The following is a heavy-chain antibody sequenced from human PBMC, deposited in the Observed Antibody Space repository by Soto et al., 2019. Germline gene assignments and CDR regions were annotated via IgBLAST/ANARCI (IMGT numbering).Heavy chain of an antibody. CDR1: GVTFSAHW. CDR3: ARESGISGAHGFDP. Sequence: RLCWAAGGVTFSAHWSHCIHQAPGKGLVWVSRIKTDGSVTTYADSVKGRFTISRDNAKNTPYLQMNSLRAEDTAVYYCARESGISGAHGFDPWGQGTLVTVSS. D-gene: IGHD2-15*01. J-gene: IGHJ5*02. CDR2: IKTDGSVT. V-gene: IGHV3-74*01.